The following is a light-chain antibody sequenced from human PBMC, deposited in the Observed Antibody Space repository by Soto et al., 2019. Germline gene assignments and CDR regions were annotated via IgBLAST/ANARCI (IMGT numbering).Light chain of an antibody. CDR1: QSVSSY. CDR3: QQRNNWPPIT. J-gene: IGKJ5*01. Sequence: EIVLTQSQVTLSLSPGERATLSFRASQSVSSYLAWYQQRPGQAPRLLIYDASNRATGIPARFSGSGSGTDFTLTIDNLEPEDFAIYYCQQRNNWPPITFGQGTRLEIK. CDR2: DAS. V-gene: IGKV3-11*01.